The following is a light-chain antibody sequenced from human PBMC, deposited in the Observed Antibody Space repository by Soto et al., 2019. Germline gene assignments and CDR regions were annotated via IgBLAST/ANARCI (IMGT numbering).Light chain of an antibody. CDR1: QSISGS. CDR3: HQRSSWPRGT. Sequence: DIQMTQSPSSLSASVRDRVTITCRASQSISGSLNWYQQKPGKAPKLLIYGASNRATGVSARFSGSGYGTDFTLTISSLEPDDFAVYYCHQRSSWPRGTFGQGTKVDIK. V-gene: IGKV1-39*01. J-gene: IGKJ1*01. CDR2: GAS.